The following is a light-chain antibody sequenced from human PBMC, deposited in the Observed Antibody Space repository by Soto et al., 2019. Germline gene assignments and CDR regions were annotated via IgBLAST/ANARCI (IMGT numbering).Light chain of an antibody. CDR1: SSNIGSNT. V-gene: IGLV1-44*01. CDR2: SNN. J-gene: IGLJ3*02. Sequence: QSVLTQPPSASGTPGQRVTISCSESSSNIGSNTVNWYQQLPGTAPKLLIYSNNQRPSGVPDRFSGSKSGTSASLAISGLQSEDEADYYCASWDDSLNGWVFGGGTKPTVL. CDR3: ASWDDSLNGWV.